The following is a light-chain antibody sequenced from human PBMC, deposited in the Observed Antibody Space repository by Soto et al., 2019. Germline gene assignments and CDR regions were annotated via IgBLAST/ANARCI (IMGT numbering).Light chain of an antibody. CDR3: SSYTSSSTLV. J-gene: IGLJ2*01. V-gene: IGLV2-14*01. CDR2: DVS. CDR1: SSDVGGYNY. Sequence: QSALTQPASVSGSPGQSFTISCTGTSSDVGGYNYVSWYQQHPGKAPKLMIYDVSNRPSGVSNRFSGSKSGNTASLTISGLPAEDEADYYCSSYTSSSTLVFGGGTKLTVL.